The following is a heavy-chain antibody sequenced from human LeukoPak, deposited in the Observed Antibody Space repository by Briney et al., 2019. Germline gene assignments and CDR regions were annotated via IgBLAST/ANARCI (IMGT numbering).Heavy chain of an antibody. CDR2: IYHSGST. J-gene: IGHJ4*02. Sequence: SETLSLTCIVSGYSISSNYYWGWIRQPPGKGLEWIGSIYHSGSTSYNPSLKSRLTISVDTSKNQFSLKLSSVTAADTAVYYCVKSGSYYEAFDYWGQGTLVPVSS. CDR1: GYSISSNYY. CDR3: VKSGSYYEAFDY. V-gene: IGHV4-38-2*02. D-gene: IGHD1-26*01.